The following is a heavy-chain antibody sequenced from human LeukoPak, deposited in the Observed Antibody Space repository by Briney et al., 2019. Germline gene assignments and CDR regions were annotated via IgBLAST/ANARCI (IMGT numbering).Heavy chain of an antibody. CDR1: GGSMTNSNW. D-gene: IGHD3-10*01. CDR3: ARDYYGSGSDY. J-gene: IGHJ4*02. V-gene: IGHV4-4*02. Sequence: PSETLSLTCAVSGGSMTNSNWWGWVRQPPGKGLEWIGSIHYSGSTYYNPSLKSRVTISVDTSKNQFSLKLNSVTAADTAVYYCARDYYGSGSDYWGQGTLVTVSS. CDR2: IHYSGST.